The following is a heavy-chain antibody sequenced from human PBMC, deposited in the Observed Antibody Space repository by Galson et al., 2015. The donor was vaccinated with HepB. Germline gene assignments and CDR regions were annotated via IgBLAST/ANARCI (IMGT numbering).Heavy chain of an antibody. J-gene: IGHJ6*02. Sequence: SLRLSCAASGFTFSNYAMSWVRQASGKGLEWVSIIGTDGTIHYADSVRGKFTISRDSSENTLYLQMNNLRTEDTAVYYCAKGRGFILDVWGQGTTVTVSS. CDR3: AKGRGFILDV. V-gene: IGHV3-23*01. CDR1: GFTFSNYA. CDR2: IGTDGTI. D-gene: IGHD3-10*01.